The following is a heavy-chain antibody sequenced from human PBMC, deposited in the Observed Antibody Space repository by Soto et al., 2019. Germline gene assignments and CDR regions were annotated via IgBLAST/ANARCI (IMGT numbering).Heavy chain of an antibody. V-gene: IGHV4-4*02. CDR1: GGPISSSNW. Sequence: QVQLQESGPGLVKPSGTLSLTCAGSGGPISSSNWWSWVRQPPGKGLEWIGEIYHSGSTNYNPSLKRRVHISVDKSKNQFSLKLSSVTAADTAVYYCARVQWLTPFDYWGQGTLVTVST. CDR2: IYHSGST. CDR3: ARVQWLTPFDY. J-gene: IGHJ4*02. D-gene: IGHD6-19*01.